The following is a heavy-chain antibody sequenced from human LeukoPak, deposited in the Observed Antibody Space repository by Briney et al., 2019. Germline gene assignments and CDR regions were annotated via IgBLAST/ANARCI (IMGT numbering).Heavy chain of an antibody. CDR2: ISSSSSYI. CDR1: GFTFSSYS. Sequence: GGSLRLSCAASGFTFSSYSMNWVRQAPGKGLEWVSSISSSSSYIYYADSVKGRSTISRDNAKNSLYLQMNSLRAEDTAVYYCASSFKNYFDYWGQGTLVTVSS. CDR3: ASSFKNYFDY. V-gene: IGHV3-21*01. J-gene: IGHJ4*02.